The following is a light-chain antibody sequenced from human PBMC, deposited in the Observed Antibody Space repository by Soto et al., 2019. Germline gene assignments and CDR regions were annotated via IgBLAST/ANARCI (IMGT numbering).Light chain of an antibody. CDR3: QHRSTWPPMYP. CDR2: DGY. V-gene: IGKV3-11*01. J-gene: IGKJ2*01. Sequence: DIVLTQSPATLSLSPGERATLSCRASQSLTSYLTWYQQKPGQAPRLLISDGYNRATGIPASFSASVSGTDFTLTISSLGPGHFPLYFCQHRSTWPPMYPFGQGTKLQI. CDR1: QSLTSY.